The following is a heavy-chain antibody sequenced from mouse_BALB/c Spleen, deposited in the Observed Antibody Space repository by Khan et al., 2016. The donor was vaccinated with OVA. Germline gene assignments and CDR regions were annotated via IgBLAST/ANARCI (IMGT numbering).Heavy chain of an antibody. D-gene: IGHD2-14*01. Sequence: QIQLVQSGPELKKPGETVQISCKASGFTFTNYGMNWVRQAPGKGLKWMGWINTYTGEPTFTDDFKGRFAFSLETSASTAYLQINSLKNEDTATYFCARVGYNGTMDFWGQGTSLTVSS. J-gene: IGHJ4*01. V-gene: IGHV9-3-1*01. CDR1: GFTFTNYG. CDR3: ARVGYNGTMDF. CDR2: INTYTGEP.